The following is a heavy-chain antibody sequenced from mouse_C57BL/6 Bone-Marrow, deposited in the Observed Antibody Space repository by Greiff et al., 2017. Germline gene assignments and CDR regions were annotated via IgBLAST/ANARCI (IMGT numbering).Heavy chain of an antibody. CDR3: ARGGIDSNYWYVDV. V-gene: IGHV1-55*01. D-gene: IGHD2-5*01. Sequence: VQLQQPGAELVKPGASVKMSCTASGYTFTSYWITWVKQRPGQGLEWIGDIYPGSGSTNYNEKFKSKATLTVDTSSSTAYMQLSSLTSEDSAVYYGARGGIDSNYWYVDVWGTGTTVTVSS. CDR1: GYTFTSYW. J-gene: IGHJ1*03. CDR2: IYPGSGST.